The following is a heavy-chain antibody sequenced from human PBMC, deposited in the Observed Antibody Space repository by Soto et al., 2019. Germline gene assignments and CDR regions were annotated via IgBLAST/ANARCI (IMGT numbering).Heavy chain of an antibody. J-gene: IGHJ4*02. Sequence: GESLKISCKGSGYTFSNYWISWVRQMPGKGLEWMGRIDPSDSNTNYRPSFQGHVTNSADNSKNTLYLQMNSLRVEDTAVYYCVKDRFVNYWGQGALVTVSS. V-gene: IGHV5-10-1*01. CDR1: GYTFSNYW. CDR2: IDPSDSNT. CDR3: VKDRFVNY. D-gene: IGHD3-3*01.